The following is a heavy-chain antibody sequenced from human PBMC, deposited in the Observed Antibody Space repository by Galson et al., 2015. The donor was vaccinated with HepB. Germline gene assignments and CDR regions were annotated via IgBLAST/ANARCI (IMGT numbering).Heavy chain of an antibody. CDR3: ARGGYQLLLGVYYYYYGMDV. J-gene: IGHJ6*02. Sequence: SVKVSCKASGYTFTSYAMNWVRQAPGQGLEWMGWINTNTGNPTYAQGFTGRFVFSLDTSVSTAYLQISSLKAEDTAVYYCARGGYQLLLGVYYYYYGMDVWGQGTTVTVSS. V-gene: IGHV7-4-1*02. CDR1: GYTFTSYA. CDR2: INTNTGNP. D-gene: IGHD2-2*01.